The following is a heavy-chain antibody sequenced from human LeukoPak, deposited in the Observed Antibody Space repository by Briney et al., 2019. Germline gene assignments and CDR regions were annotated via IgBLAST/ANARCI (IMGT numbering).Heavy chain of an antibody. J-gene: IGHJ5*02. CDR2: IYHSGST. CDR3: ARLYYDSRGYYWFDR. CDR1: GVSIISTSFY. V-gene: IGHV4-39*01. D-gene: IGHD3-22*01. Sequence: PSETLSLTCTVSGVSIISTSFYWGWIRQPPGKGLAWLGSIYHSGSTYDNPSLKSRVTISIDRSKNQFSLKLSSVTAADTAVYYCARLYYDSRGYYWFDRWGQGTLVTVSS.